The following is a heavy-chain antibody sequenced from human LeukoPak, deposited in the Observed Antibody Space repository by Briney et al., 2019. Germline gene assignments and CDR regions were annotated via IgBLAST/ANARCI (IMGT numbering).Heavy chain of an antibody. Sequence: SETLSLTCAVYGGSFSGYYWSWMRQPPGKGGECIGEINHRKSTQYNPRLKSRVNISVDTSKKQFSLNLSCVTAADTAVYYCARGARIAARRSWFDPWGEGTLVTVSS. J-gene: IGHJ5*02. CDR1: GGSFSGYY. CDR3: ARGARIAARRSWFDP. V-gene: IGHV4-34*01. CDR2: INHRKST. D-gene: IGHD6-6*01.